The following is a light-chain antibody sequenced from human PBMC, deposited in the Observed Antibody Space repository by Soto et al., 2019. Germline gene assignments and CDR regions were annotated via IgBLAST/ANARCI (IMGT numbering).Light chain of an antibody. Sequence: EIVMTQSPATLSVSPGERATLSCRASHRVSSYLAWYQQKPGQAHRLLIFATSTRATGIPARFSGSGSGTEFTLTISSLQSEDSAVYYCQQYNNWPLTFGGGTKVDIK. V-gene: IGKV3-15*01. J-gene: IGKJ4*01. CDR2: ATS. CDR3: QQYNNWPLT. CDR1: HRVSSY.